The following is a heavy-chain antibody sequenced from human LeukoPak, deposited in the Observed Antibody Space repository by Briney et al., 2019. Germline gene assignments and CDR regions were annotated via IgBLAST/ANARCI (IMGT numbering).Heavy chain of an antibody. Sequence: GGSLRLSCAASGFTFSAYSMNWVRQAPGKGLEWVSHISSGGAPIFYADSVKGRFTISRDNGQNSLYLHMNSLRDGDTAMYYCARDNSGGFGDHVYAYDIWGQGTMVTVSS. CDR3: ARDNSGGFGDHVYAYDI. CDR1: GFTFSAYS. V-gene: IGHV3-48*02. D-gene: IGHD4-23*01. CDR2: ISSGGAPI. J-gene: IGHJ3*02.